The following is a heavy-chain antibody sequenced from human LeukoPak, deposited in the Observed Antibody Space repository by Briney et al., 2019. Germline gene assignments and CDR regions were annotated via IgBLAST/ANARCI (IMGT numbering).Heavy chain of an antibody. J-gene: IGHJ6*03. CDR2: ISGSGGST. V-gene: IGHV3-23*01. CDR3: AKGIADYYYYYMDV. D-gene: IGHD6-13*01. CDR1: GFTFSSYG. Sequence: PGGSLRLSCAASGFTFSSYGMSWVRQAPGKGLEWVSAISGSGGSTYYADSVKGRFTISRDNSKNTLYLQMNSLRAEDTAVYYCAKGIADYYYYYMDVWGKGTTVTVSS.